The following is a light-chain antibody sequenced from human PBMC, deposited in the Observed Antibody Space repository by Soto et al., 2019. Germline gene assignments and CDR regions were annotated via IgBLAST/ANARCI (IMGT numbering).Light chain of an antibody. Sequence: QSVLTQPACVSGSPGQSITISCTGSSSDVGAYNYVSWYQQHPGKAPRLMIYEVTNRPSGVSNRFSGSKSGNTASLTISGLRAEDEADYYCSSYTSGSTLVVFGGGTKLTVL. CDR3: SSYTSGSTLVV. CDR2: EVT. V-gene: IGLV2-14*01. J-gene: IGLJ2*01. CDR1: SSDVGAYNY.